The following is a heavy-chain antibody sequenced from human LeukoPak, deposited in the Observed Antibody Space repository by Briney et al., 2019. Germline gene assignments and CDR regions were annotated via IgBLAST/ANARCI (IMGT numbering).Heavy chain of an antibody. Sequence: GGSLRLSCGASGFXFSRYWMHWLRQAPGKGPVWVSRISTDGSSTSYADSVKGRFTISRDNGKNTLYLQLNSLRAEDTAVYYCASYLTSIPSGMDVWGQGTTVTVSS. J-gene: IGHJ6*02. V-gene: IGHV3-74*01. D-gene: IGHD2/OR15-2a*01. CDR2: ISTDGSST. CDR1: GFXFSRYW. CDR3: ASYLTSIPSGMDV.